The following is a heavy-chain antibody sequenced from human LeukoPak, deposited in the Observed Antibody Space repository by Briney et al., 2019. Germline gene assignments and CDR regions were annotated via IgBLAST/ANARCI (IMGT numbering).Heavy chain of an antibody. V-gene: IGHV4-4*07. Sequence: PSETLSLTCTVSVGSISIYYWRCLREPAGGGLEWMGRIYTSGSTNYNPPLKSRVTISVDKSKNQFSLTLSSVTAADTAVYYCARERKIVGATEAYWGQGTLVTVSS. CDR2: IYTSGST. J-gene: IGHJ4*02. CDR1: VGSISIYY. CDR3: ARERKIVGATEAY. D-gene: IGHD1-26*01.